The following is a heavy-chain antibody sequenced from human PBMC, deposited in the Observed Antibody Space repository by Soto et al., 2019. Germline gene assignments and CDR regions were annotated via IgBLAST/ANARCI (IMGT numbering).Heavy chain of an antibody. CDR1: GFTVSSNY. V-gene: IGHV3-66*01. CDR2: IYSGGST. J-gene: IGHJ3*02. Sequence: EVQLVESGGGLVQPGGSLRLSCAASGFTVSSNYMSWVRQAPGKGLEWVSVIYSGGSTYYADSVKGRFTISRDNSKNTLYIQMNSLRAEDTAVYYCARAPRSRMITFGGENRDAFDIWGQGTMVTVSS. CDR3: ARAPRSRMITFGGENRDAFDI. D-gene: IGHD3-16*01.